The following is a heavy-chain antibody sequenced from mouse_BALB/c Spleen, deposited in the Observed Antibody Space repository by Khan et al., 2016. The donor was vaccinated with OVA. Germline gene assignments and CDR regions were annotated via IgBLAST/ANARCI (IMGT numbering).Heavy chain of an antibody. V-gene: IGHV1-4*01. CDR2: IIPTNDYT. J-gene: IGHJ3*01. Sequence: QVQLKQSETELARPGASVKMSCKASGYTFTTYTIHWVKQRPGQGLEWIGYIIPTNDYTNYNQKFKDRATLTADKSSTTAYMQLSSLTSEDSALYDCVREGAYDRADGWFAYWGQGTLVTVSA. D-gene: IGHD2-3*01. CDR1: GYTFTTYT. CDR3: VREGAYDRADGWFAY.